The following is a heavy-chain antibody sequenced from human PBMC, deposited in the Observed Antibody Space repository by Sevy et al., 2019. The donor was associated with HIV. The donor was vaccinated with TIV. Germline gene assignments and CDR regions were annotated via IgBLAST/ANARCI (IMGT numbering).Heavy chain of an antibody. Sequence: GESLKISCKGSGYSFTTYWIGWVRQMPGKGLEWMGIIQPGDSDTRYSPSFQGQVTIPADKSISTAYLQWSSLKASDTAMYYCARSDSSSPFDFWGQGTLVTVSS. V-gene: IGHV5-51*01. CDR2: IQPGDSDT. D-gene: IGHD6-6*01. CDR3: ARSDSSSPFDF. CDR1: GYSFTTYW. J-gene: IGHJ4*02.